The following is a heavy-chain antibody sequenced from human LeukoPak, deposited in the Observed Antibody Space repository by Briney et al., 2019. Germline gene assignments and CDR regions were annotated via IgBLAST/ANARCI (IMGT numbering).Heavy chain of an antibody. CDR1: GGSISSSSYY. V-gene: IGHV4-39*07. CDR2: IYYSGST. J-gene: IGHJ4*02. CDR3: ARALPHMYYFDY. Sequence: SETLSLTCTVSGGSISSSSYYWGWIRQPPGKGLGWIGSIYYSGSTYYNPSLKSRVTISVDTSKNQFSLKLSSVTAADTAVYYCARALPHMYYFDYWGQGTLVTVSS.